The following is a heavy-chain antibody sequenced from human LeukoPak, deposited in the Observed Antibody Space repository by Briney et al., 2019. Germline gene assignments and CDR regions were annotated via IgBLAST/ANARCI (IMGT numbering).Heavy chain of an antibody. CDR2: INPNSGGT. Sequence: GASVKVSCKASGYTFTGYYMHWVRRAPGQGLEWMGLINPNSGGTNYAQKFQGRVTMIRDTSISTAYMELSRLRSDDTAVYYCARRDFDSSGWYEVDYWGQGTLVTVSS. J-gene: IGHJ4*02. CDR1: GYTFTGYY. D-gene: IGHD6-19*01. V-gene: IGHV1-2*02. CDR3: ARRDFDSSGWYEVDY.